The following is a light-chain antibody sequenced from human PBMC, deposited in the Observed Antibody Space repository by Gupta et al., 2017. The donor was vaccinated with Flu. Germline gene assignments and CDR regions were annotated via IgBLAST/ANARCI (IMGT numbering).Light chain of an antibody. V-gene: IGKV1-5*03. Sequence: DIRMPQSPSTLSASVGDRVTITCRASQNISIWPSCYHKKAGKAPKLLNDKASTLERGVPSRCRGRGSGEDCRPTSSSLQPDDCASYYCHQYTSDLRTFGHGTKVEVK. CDR2: KAS. CDR1: QNISIW. J-gene: IGKJ1*01. CDR3: HQYTSDLRT.